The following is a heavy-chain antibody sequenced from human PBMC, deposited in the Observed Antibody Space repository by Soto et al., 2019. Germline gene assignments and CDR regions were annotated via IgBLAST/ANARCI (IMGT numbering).Heavy chain of an antibody. J-gene: IGHJ6*02. V-gene: IGHV4-38-2*01. CDR3: ARGGYSGYDYYYYYYGMEV. D-gene: IGHD5-12*01. Sequence: PSETLSLTCAVSGYSISSGYYWGWIRQPPGKGLEWIGSIYHSGSTYYNPSLKSRVTISVDTSKNQFSLKLSSVTAADTAVYYCARGGYSGYDYYYYYYGMEVWGQGTTVTVSS. CDR2: IYHSGST. CDR1: GYSISSGYY.